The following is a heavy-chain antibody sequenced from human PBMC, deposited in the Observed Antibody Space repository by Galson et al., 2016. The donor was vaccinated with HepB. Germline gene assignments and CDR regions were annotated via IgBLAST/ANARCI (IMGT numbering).Heavy chain of an antibody. CDR1: GFIFSRYS. V-gene: IGHV3-48*01. CDR3: AKDEGFYNGMDF. Sequence: SLRLSCAASGFIFSRYSMNWVRQAPGKGLEWVSYIVSGSDTIYYADSVKGRFTISRDNAKNQFSLRLNSVIAADTAVYYCAKDEGFYNGMDFWGQGTTVTVSS. D-gene: IGHD2-2*02. CDR2: IVSGSDTI. J-gene: IGHJ6*02.